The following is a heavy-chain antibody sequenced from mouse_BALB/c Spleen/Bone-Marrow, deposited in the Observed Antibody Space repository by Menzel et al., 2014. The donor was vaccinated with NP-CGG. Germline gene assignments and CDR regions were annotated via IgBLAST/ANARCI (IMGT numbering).Heavy chain of an antibody. CDR2: IWAGGST. V-gene: IGHV2-9*02. J-gene: IGHJ3*01. CDR3: AGDRGGSY. CDR1: GFSLTSYG. Sequence: QVQLQQSGPGLVAPSQSLSITCTVSGFSLTSYGVHWVRQPPGKGLEWLGVIWAGGSTNYNSALMSRLSISKDNSKSQVFLKMNSLQTDDTAMYYCAGDRGGSYWGQGTLVTVSA.